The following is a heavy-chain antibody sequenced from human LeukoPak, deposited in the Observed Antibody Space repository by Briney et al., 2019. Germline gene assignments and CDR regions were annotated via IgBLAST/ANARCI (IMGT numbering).Heavy chain of an antibody. J-gene: IGHJ4*02. D-gene: IGHD2-15*01. CDR3: AREWASYCSGGTCPFDY. CDR2: IYPGDSDT. Sequence: GESLKISCQGSGYSFTSFCIGWVRPMPRKGLEWIGIIYPGDSDTRYSPSFQGQVTISAAKPISTAYLQWSSLEASDTAKYYCAREWASYCSGGTCPFDYWGQGTLVTVSS. V-gene: IGHV5-51*04. CDR1: GYSFTSFC.